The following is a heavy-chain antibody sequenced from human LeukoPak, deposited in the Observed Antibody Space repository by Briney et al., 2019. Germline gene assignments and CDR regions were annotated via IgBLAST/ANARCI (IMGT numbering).Heavy chain of an antibody. CDR1: GFSLTTSGVG. D-gene: IGHD5-24*01. Sequence: SGPTLVNPTQTLTLTCTFSGFSLTTSGVGVVWIRQPPGKALEWLALIYWDDDKRYSPSLRSRLSIAKDTSKNLVVLRMTDMDPVDTATYYCARLLDGYDYWGQGVLVTVPS. CDR3: ARLLDGYDY. J-gene: IGHJ4*02. V-gene: IGHV2-5*02. CDR2: IYWDDDK.